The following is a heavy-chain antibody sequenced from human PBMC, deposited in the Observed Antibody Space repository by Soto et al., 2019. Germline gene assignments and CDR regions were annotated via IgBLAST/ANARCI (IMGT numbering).Heavy chain of an antibody. V-gene: IGHV3-74*01. CDR1: GFTFSDYW. CDR3: VRQFDRGGI. J-gene: IGHJ3*02. CDR2: INTDGSGT. Sequence: PGGSLRLSCVASGFTFSDYWMHWVRQAPGKGLVWVSHINTDGSGTSYVDSVKGRFTISRDNAKNTLFLQMNSLRVEDTGLYYCVRQFDRGGIWGQGTMVTVSS.